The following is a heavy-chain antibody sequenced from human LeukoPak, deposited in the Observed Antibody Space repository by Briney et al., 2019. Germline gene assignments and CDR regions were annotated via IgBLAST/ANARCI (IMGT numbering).Heavy chain of an antibody. CDR1: GFTFSSYW. J-gene: IGHJ6*03. CDR2: IKQDGSEK. Sequence: GGSLRLSCAASGFTFSSYWMSWVRQAPGKGLEWVANIKQDGSEKYYVDSVKGRFTISRDNAKNSLYLQMNCLRAEDTAVYYCARDRYSSGWSDYMDVWGKGTTVTVSS. V-gene: IGHV3-7*01. D-gene: IGHD6-19*01. CDR3: ARDRYSSGWSDYMDV.